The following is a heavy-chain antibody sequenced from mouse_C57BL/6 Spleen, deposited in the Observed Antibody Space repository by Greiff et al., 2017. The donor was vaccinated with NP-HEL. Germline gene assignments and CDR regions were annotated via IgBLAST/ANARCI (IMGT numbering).Heavy chain of an antibody. Sequence: VQLKQSGAELVKPGASVKLSCTASGFNIKDYYMHWVKQRTEQGLEWIGRIDPEDGETKYAPKFQGKATITAETSSTTAYLQLSSLTSEDPAVYYCARWSAPGTVFDYWGQGTTLTVSS. D-gene: IGHD4-1*01. CDR1: GFNIKDYY. V-gene: IGHV14-2*01. J-gene: IGHJ2*01. CDR2: IDPEDGET. CDR3: ARWSAPGTVFDY.